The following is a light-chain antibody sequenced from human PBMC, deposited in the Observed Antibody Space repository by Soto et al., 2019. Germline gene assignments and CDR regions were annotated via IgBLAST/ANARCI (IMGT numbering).Light chain of an antibody. CDR3: QQYGSSGT. V-gene: IGKV3-20*01. CDR1: QSVSNNY. Sequence: VLTQSPGTLSLSPGERATLSWRASQSVSNNYLAWYQQKPGQAPRLLIYGASNRATGIPDRFSGSGSGTDFTLTISRLEPEDFAVYYCQQYGSSGTFGQGTKVDIK. CDR2: GAS. J-gene: IGKJ1*01.